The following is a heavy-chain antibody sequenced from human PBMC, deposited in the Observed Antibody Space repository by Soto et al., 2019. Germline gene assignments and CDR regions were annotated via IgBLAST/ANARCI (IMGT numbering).Heavy chain of an antibody. V-gene: IGHV5-51*01. CDR1: GYSFTTYR. CDR2: INPGDSDI. Sequence: PGESLKISCNASGYSFTTYRIAWVRQMPGKGLEWMGIINPGDSDIRYSPSFQGQVTISADNSISTAYLQWSSLKASDTAMYYCARHEQFYYYYYGMDVWGQGTAVTVSS. J-gene: IGHJ6*02. CDR3: ARHEQFYYYYYGMDV. D-gene: IGHD4-4*01.